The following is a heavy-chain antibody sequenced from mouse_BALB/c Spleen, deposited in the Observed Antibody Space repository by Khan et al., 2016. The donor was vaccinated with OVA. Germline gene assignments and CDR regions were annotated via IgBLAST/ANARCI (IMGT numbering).Heavy chain of an antibody. V-gene: IGHV5-6*01. J-gene: IGHJ3*01. D-gene: IGHD4-1*01. CDR1: GLTFSSYS. CDR2: ISSDGDYT. CDR3: PGHLTESFDY. Sequence: EVELVESGGDLVKPGGSLKLSCAASGLTFSSYSMSWVRQTPDKRLEWVASISSDGDYTYYSDSVKGRFTISRDNAKNTLYLQLRSLKSEDTAMYCCPGHLTESFDYWGQGTLVTVSA.